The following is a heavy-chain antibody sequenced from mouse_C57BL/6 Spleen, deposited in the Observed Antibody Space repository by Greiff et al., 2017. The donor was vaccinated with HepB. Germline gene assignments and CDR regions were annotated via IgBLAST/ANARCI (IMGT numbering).Heavy chain of an antibody. CDR3: ARSEYGSTPRGYFDY. CDR1: GYTFTDYY. CDR2: INPYNGGT. V-gene: IGHV1-19*01. Sequence: EVQLQQSGPVLVKPGASVKMSCKASGYTFTDYYMNWVKQSHGKSLEWIGVINPYNGGTSYNQKFKGKATLTVDKSSSTAYMELNSLTSEDSAVFYCARSEYGSTPRGYFDYWGQGTTLTVSS. J-gene: IGHJ2*01. D-gene: IGHD1-1*01.